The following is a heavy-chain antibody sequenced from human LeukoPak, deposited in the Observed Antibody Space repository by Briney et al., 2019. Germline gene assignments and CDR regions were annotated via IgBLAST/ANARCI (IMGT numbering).Heavy chain of an antibody. CDR2: INHSGST. J-gene: IGHJ4*02. CDR3: ARGVSIAAAGYFDY. Sequence: PSETLSLTCAVYGGSFSGYYWSWIRQPPGKGLEWIGEINHSGSTNYNPFLKSRVTISVDTSKNQFSLKLSSVTAADTAVYYCARGVSIAAAGYFDYWGQGTLVTVSS. V-gene: IGHV4-34*01. D-gene: IGHD6-13*01. CDR1: GGSFSGYY.